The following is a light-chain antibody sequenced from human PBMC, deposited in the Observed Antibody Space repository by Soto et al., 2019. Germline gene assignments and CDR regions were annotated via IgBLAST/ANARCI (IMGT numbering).Light chain of an antibody. CDR1: QSVSSSY. Sequence: EIVLTQSPGTLSLSPGERATLSCRASQSVSSSYLAWYQQKPGLAPRLLIYGASSRATGIPDRFSGSGSGTDFTLTISRLEPEDFAVYYCQQYGSSPPGLTFGGGTKVEIK. V-gene: IGKV3-20*01. J-gene: IGKJ4*01. CDR3: QQYGSSPPGLT. CDR2: GAS.